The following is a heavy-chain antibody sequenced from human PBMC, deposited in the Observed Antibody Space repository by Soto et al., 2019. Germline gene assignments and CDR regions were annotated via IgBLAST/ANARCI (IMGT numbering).Heavy chain of an antibody. CDR2: IYYSGST. Sequence: SETLSLTCTVSGGSISSYNWSWIRQPPGKGLEWIGYIYYSGSTNYNPSLKSRVTISVDTSKNQFSLKLSSVTAADTAVYYCARERVGPYYYYMDVWGKGTTVTVSS. J-gene: IGHJ6*03. CDR1: GGSISSYN. D-gene: IGHD1-26*01. CDR3: ARERVGPYYYYMDV. V-gene: IGHV4-59*01.